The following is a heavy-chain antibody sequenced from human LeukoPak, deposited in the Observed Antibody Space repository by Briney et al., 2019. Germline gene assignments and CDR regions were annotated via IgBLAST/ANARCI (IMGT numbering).Heavy chain of an antibody. CDR1: GFTFSSYW. J-gene: IGHJ6*03. CDR2: IKQDGSEK. V-gene: IGHV3-7*01. Sequence: PGGSLRLSCAASGFTFSSYWMSWVRQAPGKGLEWVANIKQDGSEKYYVDAVKGRFTISRDNAKNSLYLQMNSLRAEDTAVYYCASAPYYYYNMDVWGKGTTVTISS. CDR3: ASAPYYYYNMDV.